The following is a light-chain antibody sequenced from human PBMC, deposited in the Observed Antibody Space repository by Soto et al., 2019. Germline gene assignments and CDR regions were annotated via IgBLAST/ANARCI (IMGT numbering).Light chain of an antibody. CDR3: ETWDSNTVV. CDR1: SSHISYI. J-gene: IGLJ2*01. V-gene: IGLV4-60*03. CDR2: LEGSRSY. Sequence: QSVLTQSSSASASLGSSVKLTCTLSSSHISYIISCHQQQPGKPPRYLMKLEGSRSYNKGIGVPDRFSGSSSGADRYLANSVLHAEDEADYYCETWDSNTVVFGGGTEL.